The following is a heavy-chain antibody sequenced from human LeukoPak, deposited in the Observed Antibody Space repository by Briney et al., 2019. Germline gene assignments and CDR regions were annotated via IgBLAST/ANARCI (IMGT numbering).Heavy chain of an antibody. V-gene: IGHV1-2*02. D-gene: IGHD2-15*01. J-gene: IGHJ6*03. CDR2: INPNSGGT. Sequence: GASVKVSCKASGYTFTGYYMHWVRQAPGQGLEWMGWINPNSGGTNYAQKFQGRVTMTRDTSISTAYMELSRLRSDDTAVYYCARDSGYCSGGSCYSNYYYMDVWGKGTTVTVSS. CDR1: GYTFTGYY. CDR3: ARDSGYCSGGSCYSNYYYMDV.